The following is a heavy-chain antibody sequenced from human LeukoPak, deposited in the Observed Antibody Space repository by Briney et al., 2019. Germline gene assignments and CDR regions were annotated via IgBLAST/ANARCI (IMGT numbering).Heavy chain of an antibody. J-gene: IGHJ5*02. CDR2: IYPGDSDT. D-gene: IGHD2-15*01. V-gene: IGHV5-51*01. CDR3: ARSQGYCSGGSCLQGDWFDP. Sequence: GESLKISCKGSGYSFTNYWIGWVRQMPGKGLEWMGIIYPGDSDTRYSPSFQGQVTISADKSIRTAYLQWGSLKASDTAMYYCARSQGYCSGGSCLQGDWFDPWGQGALVTVSS. CDR1: GYSFTNYW.